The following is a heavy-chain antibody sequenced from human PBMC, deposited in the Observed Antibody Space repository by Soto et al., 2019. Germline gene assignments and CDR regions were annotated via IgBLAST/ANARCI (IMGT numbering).Heavy chain of an antibody. CDR1: GYTFTTYD. J-gene: IGHJ6*01. CDR2: ISAYNGNT. Sequence: QVQLVQSGGEVKKPGASVKVSCKASGYTFTTYDLSWVRQAPGQGLEWMGWISAYNGNTNYAQNLQGRVTMTTDTSPSTAYMELRSLRSDDTAVYYCARVIGYYYHMDVWGQGTTVTVSS. CDR3: ARVIGYYYHMDV. D-gene: IGHD3-22*01. V-gene: IGHV1-18*01.